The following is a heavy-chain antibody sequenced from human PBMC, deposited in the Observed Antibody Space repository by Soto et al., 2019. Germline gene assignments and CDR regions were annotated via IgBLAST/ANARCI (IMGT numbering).Heavy chain of an antibody. CDR3: AKKVPGSNPLDS. D-gene: IGHD1-1*01. V-gene: IGHV3-48*01. Sequence: PGGSLRLSCAASGFTFKNYNMNWVRQVPGKGLEWVSHISIGGRTIDYADSVKGRFTISRDDAENSLYLHMNSLGAEDTALYYCAKKVPGSNPLDSWGQGALVTVSS. CDR1: GFTFKNYN. J-gene: IGHJ4*02. CDR2: ISIGGRTI.